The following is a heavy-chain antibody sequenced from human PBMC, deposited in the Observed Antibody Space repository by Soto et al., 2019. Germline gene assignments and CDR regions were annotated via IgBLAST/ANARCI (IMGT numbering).Heavy chain of an antibody. Sequence: GASVKVSCKASGGTFSSYAISWVRQAPGQGLEWMGGIIPIFGTANYAQKFQGRVTITADESTSTAYMELSSLRSEDTAVYYCARDSGITGTHDWFDPWGQGTLVTVSS. CDR1: GGTFSSYA. CDR3: ARDSGITGTHDWFDP. D-gene: IGHD1-20*01. J-gene: IGHJ5*02. CDR2: IIPIFGTA. V-gene: IGHV1-69*13.